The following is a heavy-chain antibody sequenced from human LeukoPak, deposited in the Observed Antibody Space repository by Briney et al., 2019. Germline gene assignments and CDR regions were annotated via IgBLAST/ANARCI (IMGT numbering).Heavy chain of an antibody. D-gene: IGHD1-26*01. V-gene: IGHV7-4-1*02. CDR2: INTNTGNP. CDR1: GYSFYRYG. J-gene: IGHJ5*02. CDR3: ARDSISGSYVHFDH. Sequence: ASVKVSCKASGYSFYRYGINWLRQAPGQGLEWMGWINTNTGNPTYAQGFTGRFVFSLDTSVSTAYLQISSLKADDTAVYYCARDSISGSYVHFDHWGQGTLVTVSS.